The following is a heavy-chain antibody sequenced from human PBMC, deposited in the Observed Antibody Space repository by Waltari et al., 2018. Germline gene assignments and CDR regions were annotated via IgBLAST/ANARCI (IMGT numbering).Heavy chain of an antibody. Sequence: QVHLQQSGPGLVKPSGTLSLTSGVSGGSINTNNWWTWVRQSPGKGLEWLGEAYHNGGTNYNPSLKSRVTISVDKSKNQFSLQLISMTAADTAVYYCARGRGLDYWGQGTLVTVSS. CDR3: ARGRGLDY. D-gene: IGHD3-10*01. V-gene: IGHV4-4*02. CDR2: AYHNGGT. J-gene: IGHJ4*02. CDR1: GGSINTNNW.